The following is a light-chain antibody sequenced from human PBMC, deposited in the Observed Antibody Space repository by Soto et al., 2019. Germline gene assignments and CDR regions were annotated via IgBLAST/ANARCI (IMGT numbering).Light chain of an antibody. Sequence: QSVLTQPASVSGSPGQSITISCAGTSSDVGEYNLVSWYQQHPGEAPKVLIYEVTKRPSGLSSRFAGSKSGNTASLTISGLQAEDEADYYCCSYAGDSAFVFGTGTE. CDR3: CSYAGDSAFV. CDR2: EVT. V-gene: IGLV2-23*02. J-gene: IGLJ1*01. CDR1: SSDVGEYNL.